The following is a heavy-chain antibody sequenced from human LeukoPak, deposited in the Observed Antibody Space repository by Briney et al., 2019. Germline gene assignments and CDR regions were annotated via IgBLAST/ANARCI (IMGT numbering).Heavy chain of an antibody. CDR1: GFSFSSYS. CDR2: ISSHSSTI. V-gene: IGHV3-48*04. D-gene: IGHD1-26*01. J-gene: IGHJ4*02. CDR3: ARDHVGGSYFAYYFDY. Sequence: GGSLRLSCAASGFSFSSYSMNWVRQAPGKGLEWVSYISSHSSTICYADSVKGRFTISRDNAKNSLYLQMNSLRVEDTAVYYCARDHVGGSYFAYYFDYWGQGTLVTVSS.